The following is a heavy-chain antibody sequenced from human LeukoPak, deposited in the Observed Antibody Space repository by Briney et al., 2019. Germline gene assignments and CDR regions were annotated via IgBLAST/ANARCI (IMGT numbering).Heavy chain of an antibody. J-gene: IGHJ3*02. D-gene: IGHD2-15*01. CDR3: AKQSIYCSGGSCYSDGAFDI. CDR1: GFTFSSYA. Sequence: PGGSLRLSCAASGFTFSSYAMSWVRQAPGKGLEWVSAISGSGGSTYYADSVKGRFTISRDNSKNTLYLQMNSLRAEDTAVYYCAKQSIYCSGGSCYSDGAFDIWGQGTMVTVSS. V-gene: IGHV3-23*01. CDR2: ISGSGGST.